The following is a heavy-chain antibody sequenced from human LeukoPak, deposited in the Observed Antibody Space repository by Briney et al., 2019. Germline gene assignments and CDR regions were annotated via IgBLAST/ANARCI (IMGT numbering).Heavy chain of an antibody. Sequence: GGSLRLSCAASGFTFSNAWMSWVRQAPGKGLEWVANINQDGSEKYYVDSVRGRFTISRDNAKNSVYLQMNSLRAEDTAVYYCADGHYYYMDVWGKGTTVTISS. CDR2: INQDGSEK. J-gene: IGHJ6*03. CDR3: ADGHYYYMDV. CDR1: GFTFSNAW. V-gene: IGHV3-7*01. D-gene: IGHD5-24*01.